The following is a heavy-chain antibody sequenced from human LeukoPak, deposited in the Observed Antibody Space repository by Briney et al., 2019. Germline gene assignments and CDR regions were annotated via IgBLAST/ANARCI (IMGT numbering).Heavy chain of an antibody. D-gene: IGHD3-9*01. CDR1: GGSISSYY. CDR2: IYYSGST. V-gene: IGHV4-59*01. J-gene: IGHJ4*02. CDR3: ARRDDILTGSIDY. Sequence: SETLSLTCTVSGGSISSYYWSWIRQPPGKGLEWIGYIYYSGSTNYNPSLKSRVTISVDTSKNQFSLKLSPVTAADTAVYYCARRDDILTGSIDYWGQGTLVTVSS.